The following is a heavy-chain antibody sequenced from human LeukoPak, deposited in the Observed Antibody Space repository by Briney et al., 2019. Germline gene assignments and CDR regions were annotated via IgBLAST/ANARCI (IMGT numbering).Heavy chain of an antibody. CDR3: AKDTILGVAQYYFDY. D-gene: IGHD2-8*02. V-gene: IGHV3-66*01. Sequence: GGSLRLSCAASGFTVSSNYMSWVRQAPGRGLEWVSFIYSGGSTHYADSVKGRFTISRDNSKNTLYLQMNSLRAEDTAVYYCAKDTILGVAQYYFDYWGQGTLVTVSS. CDR1: GFTVSSNY. J-gene: IGHJ4*02. CDR2: IYSGGST.